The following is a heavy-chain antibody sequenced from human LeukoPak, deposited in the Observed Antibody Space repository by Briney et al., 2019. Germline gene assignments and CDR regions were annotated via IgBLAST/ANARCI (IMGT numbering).Heavy chain of an antibody. J-gene: IGHJ4*02. Sequence: GASVKVSCKSSGYTFTGYYMHWVRQAPGQGLEWMGWINPNSGTTYAQNFQGRVNMPRETSITTAYMELSGLTSDDTAVYYFALLPLPLMVYAPFHHCGQRTQITVSS. D-gene: IGHD2-8*02. CDR2: INPNSGT. CDR3: ALLPLPLMVYAPFHH. CDR1: GYTFTGYY. V-gene: IGHV1-2*02.